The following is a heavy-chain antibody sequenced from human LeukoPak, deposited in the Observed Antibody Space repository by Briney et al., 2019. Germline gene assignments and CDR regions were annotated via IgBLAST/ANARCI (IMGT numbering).Heavy chain of an antibody. Sequence: SETLSLTCAVSGGSFIGSHWNWIRQSPGKGLEWIAEINHRGGANYNPSLKSRVSISVDTSKNLFSLTLRSVTAADTAVYYCARDPTTVENVPYYFDDWGQGTLVTVSS. CDR2: INHRGGA. V-gene: IGHV4-34*01. CDR1: GGSFIGSH. J-gene: IGHJ4*02. CDR3: ARDPTTVENVPYYFDD. D-gene: IGHD4-23*01.